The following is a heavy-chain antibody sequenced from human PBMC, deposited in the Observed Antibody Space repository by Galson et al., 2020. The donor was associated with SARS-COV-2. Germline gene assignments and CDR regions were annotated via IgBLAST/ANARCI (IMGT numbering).Heavy chain of an antibody. V-gene: IGHV4-34*01. Sequence: SETLSLTCAVYGGSFSDYSWTWVPQPPGKGLEWIGEISHSGSTNYSPSLKSRVFMSVDTSKNQFSLKVRSVTAADTAVYYCARGGSRPIMAFDYYYFYMDVWGKGTTVTVSS. CDR3: ARGGSRPIMAFDYYYFYMDV. D-gene: IGHD3-10*01. CDR1: GGSFSDYS. J-gene: IGHJ6*03. CDR2: ISHSGST.